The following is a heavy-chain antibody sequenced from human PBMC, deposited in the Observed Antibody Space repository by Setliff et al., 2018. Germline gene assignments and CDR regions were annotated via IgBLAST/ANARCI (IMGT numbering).Heavy chain of an antibody. V-gene: IGHV1-18*01. CDR3: ARDLDYQYYYDSSGRDAFDI. Sequence: ASVKVSCKASGATFSSYGISWVRQAPGQGLEWMGWISSYNGKTNYAQKLQGRVTMTTDTSTSTAYMELRSLRSDDTAVYYCARDLDYQYYYDSSGRDAFDIWGQGTMVTVSS. CDR2: ISSYNGKT. CDR1: GATFSSYG. J-gene: IGHJ3*02. D-gene: IGHD3-22*01.